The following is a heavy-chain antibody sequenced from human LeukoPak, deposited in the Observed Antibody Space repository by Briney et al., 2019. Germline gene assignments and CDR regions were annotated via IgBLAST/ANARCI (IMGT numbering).Heavy chain of an antibody. CDR1: GFTFTSSA. V-gene: IGHV1-58*02. D-gene: IGHD3-22*01. CDR2: IVVGSGNT. Sequence: SVKVSCKASGFTFTSSAMQWVRQARGQRLEWIGWIVVGSGNTNYAQKFQGRVTITADESTSTAYMELSSLRSEDTAVYYCAREGSSGYYYVLGYWGQGTLVTVSS. J-gene: IGHJ4*02. CDR3: AREGSSGYYYVLGY.